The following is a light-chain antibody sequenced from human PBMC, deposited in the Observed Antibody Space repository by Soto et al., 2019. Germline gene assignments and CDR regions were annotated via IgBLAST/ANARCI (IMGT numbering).Light chain of an antibody. Sequence: QSALTQPPSASGSPGQSVTISCTGTSSDVGAYDYVSWYQHHPGKAPKLMIYEVTNRPSGVSNRFSGFKSDNTASLTISGLQAEDEADYYCSSYTGFSTVIFGGGTKLTVL. CDR2: EVT. V-gene: IGLV2-14*01. CDR1: SSDVGAYDY. J-gene: IGLJ2*01. CDR3: SSYTGFSTVI.